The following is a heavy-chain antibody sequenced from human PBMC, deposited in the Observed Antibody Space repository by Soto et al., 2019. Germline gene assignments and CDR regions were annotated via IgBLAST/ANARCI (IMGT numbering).Heavy chain of an antibody. V-gene: IGHV3-30*18. CDR3: AKVYSSSTYGQWLGYTYYYYGMDV. J-gene: IGHJ6*02. Sequence: GGSLRLSCAASGFTFSSYGMHWVRQAPGKGLEWVAVISYDGSNKYYADSLKGRFTISRDNSKNTLYLQMNSLRAEDTAVYYCAKVYSSSTYGQWLGYTYYYYGMDVWGQGTTVTVSS. CDR2: ISYDGSNK. CDR1: GFTFSSYG. D-gene: IGHD6-6*01.